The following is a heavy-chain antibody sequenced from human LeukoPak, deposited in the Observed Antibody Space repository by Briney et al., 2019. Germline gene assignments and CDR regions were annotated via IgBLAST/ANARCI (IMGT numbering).Heavy chain of an antibody. Sequence: ASVKVSCKASGYTFTGYYMHWVRQAPGQGLEWMGWINPNSGGTNYAQKLQGRVTMTTDTSTSTAYMELRSLRSDDTAVYYCARDLGRVPAAIHPYYYYYGMDVWGQGTTVTVS. V-gene: IGHV1-2*02. CDR2: INPNSGGT. D-gene: IGHD2-2*02. CDR1: GYTFTGYY. J-gene: IGHJ6*02. CDR3: ARDLGRVPAAIHPYYYYYGMDV.